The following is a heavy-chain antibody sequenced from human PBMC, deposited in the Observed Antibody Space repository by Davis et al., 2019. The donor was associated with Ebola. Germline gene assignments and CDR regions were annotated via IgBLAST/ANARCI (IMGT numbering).Heavy chain of an antibody. CDR1: GFTFSSYG. Sequence: PGGSLRLSCAASGFTFSSYGMSWVRQAPGKGLEWVSAISGTRGSTHYADSVKGRFTISRDNSKNTLILQMNSLRADDTAVYYCGGAWDWGQGTLVTVSS. J-gene: IGHJ4*02. CDR2: ISGTRGST. V-gene: IGHV3-23*01. CDR3: GGAWD. D-gene: IGHD1-26*01.